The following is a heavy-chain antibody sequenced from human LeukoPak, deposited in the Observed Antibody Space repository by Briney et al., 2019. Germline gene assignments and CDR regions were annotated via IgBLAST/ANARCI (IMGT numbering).Heavy chain of an antibody. CDR3: ARVGSGSHIYYYYYMDV. J-gene: IGHJ6*03. V-gene: IGHV3-74*01. D-gene: IGHD3-3*01. Sequence: GGSLRLSCAASGFTFSSYWMHWVRQAPRKGLVWVSRINTDGSSASYVDSVKGRFTISRDNAKNSLYLQMNSLRAEDTAVYYCARVGSGSHIYYYYYMDVWGKGTTVTVSS. CDR2: INTDGSSA. CDR1: GFTFSSYW.